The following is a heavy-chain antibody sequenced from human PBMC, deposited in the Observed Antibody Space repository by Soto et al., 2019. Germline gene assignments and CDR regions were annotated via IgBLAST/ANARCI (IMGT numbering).Heavy chain of an antibody. J-gene: IGHJ4*02. CDR1: GGTFSSYA. V-gene: IGHV1-69*13. CDR2: IIPIFGTA. D-gene: IGHD2-21*02. Sequence: EASVKVSCKASGGTFSSYAISWVRQAPGQGLEWMGGIIPIFGTANYAQKFQGRVTITADESTSTAYMELSSLRSEDTAVYYCASTAAYCGGDCYPGPFDYWGQGTLVTVSS. CDR3: ASTAAYCGGDCYPGPFDY.